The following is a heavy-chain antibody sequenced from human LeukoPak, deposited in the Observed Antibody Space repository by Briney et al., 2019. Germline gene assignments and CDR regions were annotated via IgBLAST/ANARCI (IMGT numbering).Heavy chain of an antibody. CDR2: IIPIFGTA. J-gene: IGHJ4*02. V-gene: IGHV1-69*05. Sequence: GASVKVSCKASGGTFSSYAISWVRQAPGQGLEWMGGIIPIFGTANYARKFQGRVTITTDESTSTAYMELSSLRSEDTAVYYCARVGYRAHYFDYWGQGTLVTVSS. CDR3: ARVGYRAHYFDY. CDR1: GGTFSSYA. D-gene: IGHD5-24*01.